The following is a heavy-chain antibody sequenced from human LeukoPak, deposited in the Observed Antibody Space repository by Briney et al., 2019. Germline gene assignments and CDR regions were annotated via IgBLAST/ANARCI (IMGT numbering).Heavy chain of an antibody. CDR1: GGSFSGYY. V-gene: IGHV4-34*01. J-gene: IGHJ3*02. CDR2: INHSGST. D-gene: IGHD2-2*03. CDR3: ARERLRGGYCSSTSCDDAFDI. Sequence: SETLSLTCAVYGGSFSGYYWSWIRQPPGKGLEWIWEINHSGSTNYNPSLKRRVTISVDTSKSQFSVKLSSVTAADTAVYYCARERLRGGYCSSTSCDDAFDIWGQGTMVTVSS.